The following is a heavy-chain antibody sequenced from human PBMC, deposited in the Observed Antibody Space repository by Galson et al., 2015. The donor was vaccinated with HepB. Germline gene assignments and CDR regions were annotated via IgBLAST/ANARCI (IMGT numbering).Heavy chain of an antibody. CDR3: ATELTAMVVGDY. CDR2: INSWSTTI. V-gene: IGHV3-48*03. D-gene: IGHD5-18*01. CDR1: GFNVSAYA. J-gene: IGHJ4*02. Sequence: SLRLSCAASGFNVSAYAMHWVRQAPGKGLEWVSSINSWSTTIYYADSVRGRFTISRDNAKNSLYLQMNSLRPEDTAVYYCATELTAMVVGDYWGQGTLVTVSS.